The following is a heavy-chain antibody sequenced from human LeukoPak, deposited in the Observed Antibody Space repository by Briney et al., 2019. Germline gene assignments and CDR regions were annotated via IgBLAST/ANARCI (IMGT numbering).Heavy chain of an antibody. V-gene: IGHV3-7*01. J-gene: IGHJ4*01. D-gene: IGHD3-10*01. CDR1: GFTFSSYG. Sequence: PGGSLRLSCAASGFTFSSYGMHWVRQAPGKGLEWVANIKPTGTETYYVDPVKGRFTISRDNAKNLLYLQMNSLRGEDTAVYYCGGFGYEAGVDMWGQGTLVTVSS. CDR3: GGFGYEAGVDM. CDR2: IKPTGTET.